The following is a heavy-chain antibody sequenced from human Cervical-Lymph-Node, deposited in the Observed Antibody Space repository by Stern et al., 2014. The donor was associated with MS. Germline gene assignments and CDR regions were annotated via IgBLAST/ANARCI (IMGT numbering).Heavy chain of an antibody. V-gene: IGHV1-24*01. J-gene: IGHJ2*01. CDR1: GYTLTELS. Sequence: VQLVESGAEVKKPGASVKVSCKVSGYTLTELSMHWVRQAPGKGLEWIGGFDPEDGETIYAQKFQGRVTMTEDTSTDTAYMELSSLRSEDTAVYYCAGMVRDDWYFDLWGRGTLVTVSS. D-gene: IGHD3-10*01. CDR2: FDPEDGET. CDR3: AGMVRDDWYFDL.